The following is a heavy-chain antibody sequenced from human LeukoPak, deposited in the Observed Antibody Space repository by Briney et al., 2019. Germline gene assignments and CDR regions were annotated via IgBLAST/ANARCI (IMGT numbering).Heavy chain of an antibody. CDR2: INHSGST. Sequence: SETLSLTRAVYGGSFSGYYWSWIREPPARGREWIGEINHSGSTNYNPSLQSQVTISVDTSKNQFSLKLRSVTAADTAVYYCAMTTVTTDNWFDPWGQGTLVTVSS. CDR1: GGSFSGYY. J-gene: IGHJ5*02. D-gene: IGHD4-17*01. V-gene: IGHV4-34*01. CDR3: AMTTVTTDNWFDP.